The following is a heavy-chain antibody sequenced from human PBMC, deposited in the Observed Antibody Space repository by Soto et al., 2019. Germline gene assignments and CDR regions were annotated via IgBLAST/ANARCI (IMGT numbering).Heavy chain of an antibody. CDR2: ISSSSSYI. J-gene: IGHJ3*02. D-gene: IGHD2-21*01. Sequence: GGSLRLSCAASGFTFSSYSMNWVRQAPGKGLEWVSSISSSSSYIYYADSVKGRFTISRDNAKNSLYLQMNSLRAEDTAVYYCARDPAYLLRAFDIWGQGTMVTVSS. V-gene: IGHV3-21*01. CDR1: GFTFSSYS. CDR3: ARDPAYLLRAFDI.